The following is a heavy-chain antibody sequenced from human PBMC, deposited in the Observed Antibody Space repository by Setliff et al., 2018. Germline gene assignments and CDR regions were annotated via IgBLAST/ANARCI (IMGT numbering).Heavy chain of an antibody. CDR3: VRNPLGPEASTPGGY. V-gene: IGHV1-8*01. J-gene: IGHJ4*02. CDR2: VNPERDNT. D-gene: IGHD3-16*01. CDR1: GYSFISYD. Sequence: ASVKVSCKASGYSFISYDINWVRQAPGQGLEWMGWVNPERDNTGYAQKFQGRVTMTGHASINTAYMELTSLTSEDTAVYYCVRNPLGPEASTPGGYWGQGTLVTVSS.